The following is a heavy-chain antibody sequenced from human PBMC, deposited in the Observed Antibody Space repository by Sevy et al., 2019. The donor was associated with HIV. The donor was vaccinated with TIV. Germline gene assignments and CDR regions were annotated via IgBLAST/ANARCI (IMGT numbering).Heavy chain of an antibody. CDR1: GFTFSSYA. D-gene: IGHD2-2*01. J-gene: IGHJ6*02. Sequence: LSLTCAASGFTFSSYAMHRVRQAPGKGLEWVAVISYDGSNKYYADSVKGRFTISRDNSKNTLYLQMNSLRAEDTAVYYCARVHGQVVPAAKYGMDVWGQGTTVTVSS. CDR3: ARVHGQVVPAAKYGMDV. CDR2: ISYDGSNK. V-gene: IGHV3-30-3*01.